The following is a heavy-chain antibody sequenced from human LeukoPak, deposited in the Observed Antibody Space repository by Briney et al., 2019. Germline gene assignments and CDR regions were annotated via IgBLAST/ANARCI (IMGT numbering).Heavy chain of an antibody. CDR2: INQDGSDK. CDR1: GLTFSIHW. J-gene: IGHJ4*02. Sequence: GGSLRLSCAASGLTFSIHWMNWVHQAPGKGLECVANINQDGSDKYYVDSVKGRFTISRDNTKNSLYLQMNSLRAEDTAVYYCVGGDYWGQGTLVTVSS. V-gene: IGHV3-7*01. CDR3: VGGDY.